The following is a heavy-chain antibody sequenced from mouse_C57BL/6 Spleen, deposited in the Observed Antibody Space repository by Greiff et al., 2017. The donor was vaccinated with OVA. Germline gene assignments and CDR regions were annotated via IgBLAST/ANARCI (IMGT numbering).Heavy chain of an antibody. CDR2: ISYDGSN. D-gene: IGHD2-4*01. CDR3: ARRYYDYPHYFDY. J-gene: IGHJ2*01. Sequence: VQLKESGPGLVKPSQSLSLTCSVTGYSITSGYYWNWIRQFPGNKLEWMGYISYDGSNNYNPSLKNRISITRDASKNQFFLKLNYVTTEDTATYYCARRYYDYPHYFDYWGQGTTLTVSS. V-gene: IGHV3-6*01. CDR1: GYSITSGYY.